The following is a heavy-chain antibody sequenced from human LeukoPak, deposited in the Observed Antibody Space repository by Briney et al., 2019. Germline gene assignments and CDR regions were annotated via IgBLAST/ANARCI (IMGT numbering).Heavy chain of an antibody. CDR1: GGSISSYY. CDR3: ARGAYYDFWSGSPMGLDP. Sequence: SETLSLTCTVSGGSISSYYWSWIRQPPGKGLEWIGYIYYSGSTNYNPSLKSRVTISVDTSKNQFSLKLSSVTAADTAVYYCARGAYYDFWSGSPMGLDPWGQGTLVTVSS. CDR2: IYYSGST. D-gene: IGHD3-3*01. V-gene: IGHV4-59*01. J-gene: IGHJ5*02.